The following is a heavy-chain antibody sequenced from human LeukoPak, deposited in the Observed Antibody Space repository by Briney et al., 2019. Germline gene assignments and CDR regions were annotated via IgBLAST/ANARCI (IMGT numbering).Heavy chain of an antibody. J-gene: IGHJ4*02. CDR2: ISSSSSYI. CDR3: ARVGSSGWYDDY. Sequence: GGSLRLSCAASGFTFSSYSMNWVRQAPGKGLEWVSSISSSSSYIYYADSVKGRFTISRDNAKNSLYLQMNSLRAEDTAVYYCARVGSSGWYDDYWGQGTLVTVSS. D-gene: IGHD6-19*01. V-gene: IGHV3-21*01. CDR1: GFTFSSYS.